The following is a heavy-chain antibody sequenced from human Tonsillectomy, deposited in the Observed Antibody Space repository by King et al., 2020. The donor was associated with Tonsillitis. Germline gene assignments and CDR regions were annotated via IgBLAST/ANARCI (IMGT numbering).Heavy chain of an antibody. CDR3: ARVHSSSYWYFDL. V-gene: IGHV4-59*01. CDR1: GGSISSYY. Sequence: HVQLQESGPGLVKPSETLSLTCTVSGGSISSYYWSWIRQPPGRGLEWIGFIYYSGSTNYNPSLKSRVTISVDTSRNQFSLKLSSVTAADTAVYYCARVHSSSYWYFDLWGSGTLVSVSS. D-gene: IGHD6-13*01. CDR2: IYYSGST. J-gene: IGHJ2*01.